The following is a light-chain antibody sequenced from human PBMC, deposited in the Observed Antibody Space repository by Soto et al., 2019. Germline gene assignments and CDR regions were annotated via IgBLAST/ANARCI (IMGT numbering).Light chain of an antibody. CDR1: QSVSSSY. J-gene: IGKJ4*02. Sequence: EIVLTQSPGTLSLSPGERATLSCRASQSVSSSYLAWYQQKPGQSPRLLIYGASSRATGSPDRFSGSGSATNFTLTNRRLEHEDFSVYYCQQYGSSPLTFGLGTKVEIK. V-gene: IGKV3-20*01. CDR3: QQYGSSPLT. CDR2: GAS.